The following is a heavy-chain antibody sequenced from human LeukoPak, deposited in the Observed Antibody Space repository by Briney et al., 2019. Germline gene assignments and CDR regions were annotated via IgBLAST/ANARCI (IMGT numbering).Heavy chain of an antibody. CDR1: GFTFSSYA. J-gene: IGHJ4*02. Sequence: PGGSLRLSCAASGFTFSSYAMHWVRQAPGKGLEYVSAISSNGGSTYYANSVKGRFTISRDNSKNTLYLQMNSLRAEDTAVYYCARALPSYAVAGLGYFDYWGQGTLVTVSS. D-gene: IGHD6-19*01. V-gene: IGHV3-64*01. CDR2: ISSNGGST. CDR3: ARALPSYAVAGLGYFDY.